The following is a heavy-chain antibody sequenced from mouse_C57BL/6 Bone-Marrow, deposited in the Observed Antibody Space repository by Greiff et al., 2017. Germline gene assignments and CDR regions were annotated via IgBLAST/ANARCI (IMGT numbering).Heavy chain of an antibody. V-gene: IGHV1-81*01. CDR2: IYPRSGNT. CDR1: GYTFTSYG. D-gene: IGHD2-2*01. Sequence: QVQLQQSGAELARPGASVKLSCKASGYTFTSYGISWVKQRTGQGLGWIGEIYPRSGNTYYNEKFKGKATLTADKSSITAYMELRSLTSEDSAVYCCARERTMVTTGCHYFDYWGQGTTLTVSS. CDR3: ARERTMVTTGCHYFDY. J-gene: IGHJ2*01.